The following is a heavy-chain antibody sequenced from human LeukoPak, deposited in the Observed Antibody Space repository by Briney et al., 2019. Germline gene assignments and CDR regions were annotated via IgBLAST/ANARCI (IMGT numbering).Heavy chain of an antibody. J-gene: IGHJ3*02. Sequence: GGSLRLSCAASGFTFSNYWMSWVRQAPGKGLEWVANIKQDGSEKYYVDSVKGRFTISRDNAKNSLYLQVNSLRAEDTAVYYCARVYSSSSGKNAFDIWGQGTMVTVSS. CDR1: GFTFSNYW. CDR2: IKQDGSEK. CDR3: ARVYSSSSGKNAFDI. V-gene: IGHV3-7*03. D-gene: IGHD6-6*01.